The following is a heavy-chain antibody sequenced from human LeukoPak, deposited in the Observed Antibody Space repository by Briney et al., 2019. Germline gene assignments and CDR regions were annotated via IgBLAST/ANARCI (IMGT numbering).Heavy chain of an antibody. Sequence: SETLSLTCTVSGGSISSYYWSWIRQPAGKGLEWIGRIYTSGSTNYNPSLKSRVTMSVDTSKNQFSLKLSSVTAADTAVYYCARWPIGYCSGGSCYPGNYFDYWGQGTLVTVSS. J-gene: IGHJ4*02. CDR2: IYTSGST. V-gene: IGHV4-4*07. CDR1: GGSISSYY. CDR3: ARWPIGYCSGGSCYPGNYFDY. D-gene: IGHD2-15*01.